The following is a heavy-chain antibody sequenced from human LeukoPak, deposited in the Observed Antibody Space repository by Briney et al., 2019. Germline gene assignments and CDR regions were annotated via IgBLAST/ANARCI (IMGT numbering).Heavy chain of an antibody. V-gene: IGHV3-53*01. J-gene: IGHJ4*02. CDR3: TSDQLNY. Sequence: GGSLRLSCTAAEFTVSRNYMLWGRQAPGKGLEWVSLIFSNGDTHYADSVKGRFTISRDTSKNTVSLQMNSLRVEDTAMYYCTSDQLNYWGQGTLVTVSS. CDR2: IFSNGDT. CDR1: EFTVSRNY.